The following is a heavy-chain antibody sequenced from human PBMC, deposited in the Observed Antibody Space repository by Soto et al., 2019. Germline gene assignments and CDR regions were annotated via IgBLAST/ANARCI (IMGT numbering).Heavy chain of an antibody. D-gene: IGHD3-10*01. J-gene: IGHJ3*02. CDR1: GFTFSSYA. Sequence: GSLRLSCAASGFTFSSYAMHWVRQAPGKGLEWVAVISYDGSNKYYADSVKGRFTISRDNSKNTLYLQMNSLRAEDTAVYYCARSTTMAGAFDIWGQGTMVTVSS. CDR2: ISYDGSNK. CDR3: ARSTTMAGAFDI. V-gene: IGHV3-30-3*01.